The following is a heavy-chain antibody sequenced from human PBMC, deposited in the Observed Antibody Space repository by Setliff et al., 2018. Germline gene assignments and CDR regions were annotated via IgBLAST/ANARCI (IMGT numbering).Heavy chain of an antibody. Sequence: SETLSLTCIVSGASISSDGYYWSWIRQPPGKGLEWIGSIYYSGSTYYNPSLKSRVTISVDTSKNQFSLNLSSVTAADTAVYYCARMSGFLYMDVWGKGTTVTVSS. CDR2: IYYSGST. CDR3: ARMSGFLYMDV. J-gene: IGHJ6*03. V-gene: IGHV4-39*01. CDR1: GASISSDGYY. D-gene: IGHD3-3*01.